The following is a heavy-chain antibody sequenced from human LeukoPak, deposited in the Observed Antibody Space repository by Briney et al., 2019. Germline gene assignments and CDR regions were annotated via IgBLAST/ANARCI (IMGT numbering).Heavy chain of an antibody. Sequence: ASVKVSCKASGYTFTSYGISWVRQAPGRGLEWMGWISAYNGNTNYAQKLQGRVTMTTDTSTSTAYMELRSLRSDDTAVYYCARESITPRYCSGGSCYGGLYYFDYWGQGTLVTVSS. V-gene: IGHV1-18*01. CDR1: GYTFTSYG. CDR3: ARESITPRYCSGGSCYGGLYYFDY. J-gene: IGHJ4*02. D-gene: IGHD2-15*01. CDR2: ISAYNGNT.